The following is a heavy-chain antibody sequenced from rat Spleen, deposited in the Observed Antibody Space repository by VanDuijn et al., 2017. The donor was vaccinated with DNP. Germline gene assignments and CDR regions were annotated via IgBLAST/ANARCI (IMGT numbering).Heavy chain of an antibody. J-gene: IGHJ2*01. CDR3: ARQPSGMDY. V-gene: IGHV3-1*01. D-gene: IGHD1-4*01. Sequence: EVQLQESGPGLVEPSQSLSLTCSVTGYSITRSYRWNWIRRFPGNKLEWIGHISYSGSTTYNPSLESRISITRDTSKNQFFLQLNSVTTEDTATYYCARQPSGMDYWGQGVMVIVSS. CDR2: ISYSGST. CDR1: GYSITRSY.